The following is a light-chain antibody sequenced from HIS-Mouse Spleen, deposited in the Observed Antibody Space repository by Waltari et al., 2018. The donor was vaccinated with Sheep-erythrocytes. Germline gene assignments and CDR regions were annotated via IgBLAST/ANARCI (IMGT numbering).Light chain of an antibody. Sequence: QSALTQPPSASGSPGQSVTISCTGTSSDVGGYNYVSWYQQHPGKAPKLMTYEVSKRPSGVPDRFSGSKSGNPASLTVSGLQAEDEADYYCSSYAGSNNWVFGGGTKLTVL. J-gene: IGLJ3*02. CDR3: SSYAGSNNWV. CDR2: EVS. CDR1: SSDVGGYNY. V-gene: IGLV2-8*01.